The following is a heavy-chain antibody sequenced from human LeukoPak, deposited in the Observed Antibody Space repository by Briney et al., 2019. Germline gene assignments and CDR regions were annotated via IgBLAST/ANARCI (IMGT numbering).Heavy chain of an antibody. CDR1: GFTFSNYG. V-gene: IGHV3-30*18. Sequence: QPGRSLRLSCAASGFTFSNYGIHWVRQAPGKGLEWVAVVSFDGTNTYYADSLKGRFSVSRDNSKNTVYLQLNSLRPEDTAIYFCAKDRIQLWPRNPPHEIDFWGHGTLVAVSS. J-gene: IGHJ4*01. D-gene: IGHD1-1*01. CDR3: AKDRIQLWPRNPPHEIDF. CDR2: VSFDGTNT.